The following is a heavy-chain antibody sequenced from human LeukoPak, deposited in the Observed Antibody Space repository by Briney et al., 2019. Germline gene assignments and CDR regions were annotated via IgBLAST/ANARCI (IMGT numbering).Heavy chain of an antibody. CDR1: GFTFSSYG. J-gene: IGHJ6*02. V-gene: IGHV3-33*08. Sequence: PGGSLRLSCAASGFTFSSYGMHWVRQAPGKGLEWVAVIWYDGSNKYYADSVKGRFTISRDNSKNTLYLQMNNLRAEDTAVYYCAREDSSGTYGMDVWGQGTTVTVSS. CDR3: AREDSSGTYGMDV. D-gene: IGHD6-19*01. CDR2: IWYDGSNK.